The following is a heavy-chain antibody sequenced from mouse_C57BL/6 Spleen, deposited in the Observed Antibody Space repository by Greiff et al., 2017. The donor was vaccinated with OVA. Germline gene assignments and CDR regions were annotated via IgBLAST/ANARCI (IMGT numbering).Heavy chain of an antibody. V-gene: IGHV1-4*01. CDR1: GYTFTSYT. Sequence: VQLQQSGADLARPGASVKMSCKASGYTFTSYTMHWVKQRPGQGLEWIGYINPSSGYTKYNQKFKDKATLTADKSSSTAYMQLSSLTSEDSAVYYCARISISDGGGNAMDYWGQGTSVTVSS. J-gene: IGHJ4*01. CDR2: INPSSGYT. CDR3: ARISISDGGGNAMDY.